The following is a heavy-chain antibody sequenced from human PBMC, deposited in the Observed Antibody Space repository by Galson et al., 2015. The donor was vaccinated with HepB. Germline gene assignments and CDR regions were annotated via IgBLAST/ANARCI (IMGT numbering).Heavy chain of an antibody. J-gene: IGHJ5*01. V-gene: IGHV3-30*04. Sequence: SLRLSCAASGFTLSSYAFHWARQAPGKGLEWVAFISYDGSEKYYADSVRGRFTISTDNSKTTLYLQMNSLRAEDTALYFCAKGYGLFDSWGQGILVTVSS. CDR3: AKGYGLFDS. D-gene: IGHD5-18*01. CDR2: ISYDGSEK. CDR1: GFTLSSYA.